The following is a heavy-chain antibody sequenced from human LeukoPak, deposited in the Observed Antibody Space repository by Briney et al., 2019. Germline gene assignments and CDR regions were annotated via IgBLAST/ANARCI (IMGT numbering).Heavy chain of an antibody. CDR3: ARDQDYGDYLLLFDY. CDR1: GFTFSSYG. V-gene: IGHV3-30*02. CDR2: IRYDGSNK. J-gene: IGHJ4*02. D-gene: IGHD4-17*01. Sequence: GGSLRLSCAASGFTFSSYGMHWVRQAPGKGLEWVAFIRYDGSNKYYADSVKGRFTISRDNSKNTLYLQMNSLRAEDTAVYYCARDQDYGDYLLLFDYWGQGTLVTVSS.